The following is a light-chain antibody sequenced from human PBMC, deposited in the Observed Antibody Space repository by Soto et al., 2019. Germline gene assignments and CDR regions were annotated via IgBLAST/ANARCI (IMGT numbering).Light chain of an antibody. CDR1: SSNIGNNY. V-gene: IGLV1-51*01. CDR2: DSN. CDR3: SSYAGSNNLV. Sequence: QSVLTQPPSVSAAPGQKVTISCSGSSSNIGNNYVSWYQQLPGTAPKLLIYDSNKRPSGIPDRFSGSKSGTSATLDITGLQTGDEADYYCSSYAGSNNLVFGGGTKLTVL. J-gene: IGLJ2*01.